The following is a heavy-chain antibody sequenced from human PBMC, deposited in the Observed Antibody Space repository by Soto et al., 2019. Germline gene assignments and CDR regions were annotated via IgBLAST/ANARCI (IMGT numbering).Heavy chain of an antibody. CDR2: IKQDGSEK. J-gene: IGHJ4*02. CDR1: GFTFSSYW. Sequence: GGSLRLSCAASGFTFSSYWMSWVRQAPGKGLEWVANIKQDGSEKYYVDSVKGRFTISRDNAKNSLYLQMNSLRAEDTAVYYCATGDLVATIDYFDYWGQGTLVTVSS. V-gene: IGHV3-7*01. CDR3: ATGDLVATIDYFDY. D-gene: IGHD5-12*01.